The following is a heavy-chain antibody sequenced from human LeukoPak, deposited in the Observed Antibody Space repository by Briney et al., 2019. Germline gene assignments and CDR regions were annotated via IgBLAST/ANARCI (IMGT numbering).Heavy chain of an antibody. CDR1: GYTFTGYY. CDR3: ATDPHLQGSSSGWIH. J-gene: IGHJ4*02. V-gene: IGHV1-2*02. CDR2: INPNGGGT. Sequence: ASVKVSCKASGYTFTGYYMHWLRQAPGQGLEWMGWINPNGGGTNYAQKFQGRVTMTEDTSTDTAYMELSSLRSEDTAVYYCATDPHLQGSSSGWIHWGQGTLVTVSS. D-gene: IGHD6-19*01.